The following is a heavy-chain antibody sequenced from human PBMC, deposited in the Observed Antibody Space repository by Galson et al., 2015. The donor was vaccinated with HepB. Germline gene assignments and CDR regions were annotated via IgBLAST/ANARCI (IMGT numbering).Heavy chain of an antibody. CDR3: AREANWGSGYRYFDL. J-gene: IGHJ2*01. CDR1: GDSVSSNSAA. D-gene: IGHD7-27*01. CDR2: TYYMSKWYN. Sequence: CAISGDSVSSNSAAWNWIRQSPSRGLEWLARTYYMSKWYNDYAVSVKSRITINPDTSKNQFSLQVNSVTPEETAVYYCAREANWGSGYRYFDLWGRGTLVTVSS. V-gene: IGHV6-1*01.